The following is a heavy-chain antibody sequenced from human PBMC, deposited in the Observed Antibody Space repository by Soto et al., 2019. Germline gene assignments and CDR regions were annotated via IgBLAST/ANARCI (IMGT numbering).Heavy chain of an antibody. V-gene: IGHV3-33*01. CDR2: IWYDGSNK. CDR3: ARRMPAEGTGGGDY. Sequence: QVQLVESGGGVVQPGRSLRLSCAASGFSFSTYGMHWVRQAPGKGLEWVATIWYDGSNKYYTDSVKGRFTISRDNSKNTLYLHMNSLRDEDTAIYFCARRMPAEGTGGGDYWCQGTLVTVSS. D-gene: IGHD1-1*01. CDR1: GFSFSTYG. J-gene: IGHJ4*02.